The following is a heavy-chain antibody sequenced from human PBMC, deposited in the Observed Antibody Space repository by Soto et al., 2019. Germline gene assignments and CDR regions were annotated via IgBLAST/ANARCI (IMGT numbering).Heavy chain of an antibody. Sequence: PVGSLRLSCAASGFTFSSYWMSWVRQAPGKGLKWVANKKQERRKKYYVEYVKGRITISRDNAKNSLFLQMYSLSAEDTAVYYCAREFSLWEFPVGVDYWGQGT. D-gene: IGHD1-26*01. V-gene: IGHV3-7*05. CDR3: AREFSLWEFPVGVDY. CDR2: KKQERRKK. CDR1: GFTFSSYW. J-gene: IGHJ4*02.